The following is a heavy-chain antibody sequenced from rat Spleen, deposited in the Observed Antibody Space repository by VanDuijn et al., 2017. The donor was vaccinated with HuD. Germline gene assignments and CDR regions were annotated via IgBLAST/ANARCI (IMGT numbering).Heavy chain of an antibody. V-gene: IGHV5-25*01. Sequence: EVQLVESGGGLVQPGRSLKLSCAASGFIFSNYYMAWVRQAPTKGLEWVAFISAGGGNTHYRDSVRGRFTVSRDNAKSTLYLQMNSLRSEDTATYYCARGHTMGMDYFDYWGQGASVTVSS. CDR2: ISAGGGNT. CDR1: GFIFSNYY. J-gene: IGHJ4*01. CDR3: ARGHTMGMDYFDY. D-gene: IGHD1-7*01.